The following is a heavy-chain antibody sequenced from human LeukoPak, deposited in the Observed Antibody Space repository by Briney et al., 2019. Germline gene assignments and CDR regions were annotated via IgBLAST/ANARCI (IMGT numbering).Heavy chain of an antibody. D-gene: IGHD7-27*01. Sequence: ASVKVSCKASGYTFTSYGISWVRQAPGQGLGWMGWISSYNGNTNYGQSLQGRVTMTTDTSTSTAYMELRSLRSDDTAAYYCARDKTGRGNFDYWGQGTLVTVSS. V-gene: IGHV1-18*01. J-gene: IGHJ4*02. CDR1: GYTFTSYG. CDR2: ISSYNGNT. CDR3: ARDKTGRGNFDY.